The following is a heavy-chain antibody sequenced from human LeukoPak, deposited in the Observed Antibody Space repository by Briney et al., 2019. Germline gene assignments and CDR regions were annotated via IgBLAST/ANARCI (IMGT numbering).Heavy chain of an antibody. V-gene: IGHV1-2*02. Sequence: ASVNVSLKSSVSSFTISNKYWIRLAPGQGLEWVGWINSNSGDTEYAQTFQGRVTMTRDTSISTFYMDLTGLRPDDTAVHYCASGRRGGYGLDVWDHGTTVTVSS. CDR2: INSNSGDT. D-gene: IGHD3-10*01. J-gene: IGHJ6*02. CDR1: VSSFTISN. CDR3: ASGRRGGYGLDV.